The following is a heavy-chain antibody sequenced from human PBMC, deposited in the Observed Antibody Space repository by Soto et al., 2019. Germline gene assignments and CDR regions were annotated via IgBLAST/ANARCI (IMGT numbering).Heavy chain of an antibody. V-gene: IGHV1-2*02. Sequence: ASVKVSCNASGYTFTSYYIHWVRQAPGQGLEWMGWINPITGGTNYAPKFQGRVTMTRDTSITTAYMELSRLRSDDTAVYYCARNYYDSSDRDYLDYWGQGTPVTVSS. CDR2: INPITGGT. J-gene: IGHJ4*02. CDR1: GYTFTSYY. CDR3: ARNYYDSSDRDYLDY. D-gene: IGHD3-22*01.